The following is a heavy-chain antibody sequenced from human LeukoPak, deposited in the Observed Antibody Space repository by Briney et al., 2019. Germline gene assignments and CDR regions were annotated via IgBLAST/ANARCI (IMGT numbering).Heavy chain of an antibody. CDR1: GFTFSSYA. CDR2: ISGSGGST. V-gene: IGHV3-23*01. CDR3: AKDTQLVQAFDI. J-gene: IGHJ3*02. D-gene: IGHD6-6*01. Sequence: GGSLRLTCAASGFTFSSYAMSWVRQAPGKGLEWVSAISGSGGSTYYADSVKGRFTISRDNSKNTLYLQMNSLRAEDTAVYYCAKDTQLVQAFDIWGQGTMVTVSS.